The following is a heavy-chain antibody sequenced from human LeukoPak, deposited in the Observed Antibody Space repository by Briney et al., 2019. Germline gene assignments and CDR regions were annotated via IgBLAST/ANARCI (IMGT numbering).Heavy chain of an antibody. V-gene: IGHV1-18*01. Sequence: ASVKVSCKASGYTFTSYGISWVRQAPGQGLEWMGWISAYNGNTNYAQKLQGRVTMTTDTSTSTAYMELRSLRSDDTAVYYCASSKGVYYDFWSLYGMGVWGQGTTVTVSS. D-gene: IGHD3-3*01. CDR3: ASSKGVYYDFWSLYGMGV. CDR1: GYTFTSYG. CDR2: ISAYNGNT. J-gene: IGHJ6*02.